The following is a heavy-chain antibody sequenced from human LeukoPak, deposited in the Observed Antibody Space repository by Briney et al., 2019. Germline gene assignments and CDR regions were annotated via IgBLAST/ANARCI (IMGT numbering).Heavy chain of an antibody. Sequence: GGSLRLSCAASGFTVSSNYMSWVRQAPGKGLEWVSVIYSGGSTYYADSVKGRFTISRDNSKNTLYHQMNSLRAEDTAVYYCARELYYYYYMDVWGKGTTVTISS. CDR2: IYSGGST. J-gene: IGHJ6*03. CDR1: GFTVSSNY. V-gene: IGHV3-66*01. CDR3: ARELYYYYYMDV.